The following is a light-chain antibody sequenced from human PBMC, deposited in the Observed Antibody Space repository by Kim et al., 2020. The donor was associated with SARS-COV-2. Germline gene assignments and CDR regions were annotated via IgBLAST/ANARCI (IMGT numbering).Light chain of an antibody. J-gene: IGKJ2*01. CDR2: DAS. CDR3: QQYDRLPYT. V-gene: IGKV1-33*01. Sequence: DIQMTQSPSSLSASVGDRVTITCKASQDIRVYLNWYQQRPGKAPKLLIYDASNLEAGVPSRFSGSGSGTHLTFTISSLQPEDVATYYCQQYDRLPYTFGQGTKLEI. CDR1: QDIRVY.